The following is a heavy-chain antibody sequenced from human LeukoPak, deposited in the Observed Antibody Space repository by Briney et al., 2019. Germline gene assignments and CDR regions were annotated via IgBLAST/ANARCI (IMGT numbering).Heavy chain of an antibody. CDR2: SNAGNGDT. Sequence: GASVKVSCKASGYTFTSYAMHWVRQAPGQRLEWMGWSNAGNGDTKYSQEFQGRVTITRDTSASTAYMELSSLRSEDMAVYYCARDLSTSGWYGEDYWGQGTLVTVSS. D-gene: IGHD6-19*01. V-gene: IGHV1-3*02. CDR1: GYTFTSYA. CDR3: ARDLSTSGWYGEDY. J-gene: IGHJ4*02.